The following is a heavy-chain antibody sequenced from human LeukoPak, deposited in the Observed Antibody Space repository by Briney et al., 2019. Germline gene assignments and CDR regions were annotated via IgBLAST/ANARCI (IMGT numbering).Heavy chain of an antibody. Sequence: SGTLSLTCIVSGGSISSSSHNWGWIRQPPGKGLEWLGSIYYSGTTYYNPSLKSRLTISVDTSKNQFSLKLSSVTTVDTAVYYCARHDRIIASPLVWGQGILVTVSS. CDR3: ARHDRIIASPLV. D-gene: IGHD6-13*01. CDR2: IYYSGTT. V-gene: IGHV4-39*01. CDR1: GGSISSSSHN. J-gene: IGHJ4*02.